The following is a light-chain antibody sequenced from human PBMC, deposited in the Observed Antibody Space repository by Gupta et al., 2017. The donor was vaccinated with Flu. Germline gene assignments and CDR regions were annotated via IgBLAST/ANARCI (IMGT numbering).Light chain of an antibody. CDR1: RAKMGRNN. J-gene: IGLJ2*01. CDR2: NDN. CDR3: AAGDDSGNGVI. Sequence: RVTTSCSGSRAKMGRNNVDWYQQRPGTAPNVLIYNDNERPSGIPERFSGSKSGTTATLAISGLQAEDEADYYCAAGDDSGNGVIFGGGTKLTVL. V-gene: IGLV1-44*01.